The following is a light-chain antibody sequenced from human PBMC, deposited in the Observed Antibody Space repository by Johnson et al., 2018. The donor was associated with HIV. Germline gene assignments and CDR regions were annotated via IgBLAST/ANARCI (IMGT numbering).Light chain of an antibody. V-gene: IGLV1-51*02. CDR3: GSWDSSLSALYV. CDR1: SSTIGNNY. Sequence: QSVLTQPPSVSAAPGQKVTISCSGSSSTIGNNYVSWYQQFPGTAPKLLIYETNKRPPGIPDRFLGPKSGTPATLGITGLQTGDEADYYCGSWDSSLSALYVFGTGTKVAVL. CDR2: ETN. J-gene: IGLJ1*01.